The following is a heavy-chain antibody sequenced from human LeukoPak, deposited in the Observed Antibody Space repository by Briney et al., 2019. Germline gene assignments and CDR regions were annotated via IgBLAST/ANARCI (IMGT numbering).Heavy chain of an antibody. CDR2: INSDGRGSST. CDR1: GFTFNIYW. CDR3: AREIVRGGTSGLFDY. D-gene: IGHD3-10*01. Sequence: RGSLRLSCAASGFTFNIYWIHWVRQVPGRGLVWVSRINSDGRGSSTIYADSVKGRFSISRDNAKNMVYLQMNSLRAEDTAVYYCAREIVRGGTSGLFDYWGQGILVTVSS. J-gene: IGHJ4*02. V-gene: IGHV3-74*01.